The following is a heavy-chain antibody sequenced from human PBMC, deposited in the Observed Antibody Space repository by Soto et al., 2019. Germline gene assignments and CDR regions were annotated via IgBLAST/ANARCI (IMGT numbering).Heavy chain of an antibody. D-gene: IGHD2-15*01. Sequence: QVQLVQSGAEVKKPGASVKVSCKASGYTFTSYDINWVRQATGQGLEWMGWMNPNSGNTGYAQKFQGRVTMTRTTSISTAYMELSSLRSEDTAVYYCASPSPISGGSSLDYWGQGTLVTVSS. CDR1: GYTFTSYD. CDR3: ASPSPISGGSSLDY. V-gene: IGHV1-8*01. J-gene: IGHJ4*02. CDR2: MNPNSGNT.